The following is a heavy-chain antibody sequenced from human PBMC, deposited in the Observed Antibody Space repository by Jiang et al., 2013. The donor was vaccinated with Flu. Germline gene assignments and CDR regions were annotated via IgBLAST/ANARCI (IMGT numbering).Heavy chain of an antibody. V-gene: IGHV3-23*01. CDR3: AKDLSTRPYYYYALDV. Sequence: GSLRLSCAASGFTFSSYAMSWVRQAPGKGLEWVSAISGSSGSIYYADSVKGRFTISRDNSQNTLFLQMNSLRAEDSAVYYCAKDLSTRPYYYYALDVWGQGTTVTVSS. J-gene: IGHJ6*02. CDR1: GFTFSSYA. D-gene: IGHD6-6*01. CDR2: ISGSSGSI.